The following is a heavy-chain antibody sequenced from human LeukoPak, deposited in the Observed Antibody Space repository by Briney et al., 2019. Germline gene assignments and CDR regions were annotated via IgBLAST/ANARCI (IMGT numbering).Heavy chain of an antibody. D-gene: IGHD5-24*01. Sequence: SVKVSCKASGGTLSSYAISWVRQAPGQGLEWMGGIIPIFGTANYAQKFQGRVTITADESTSTAYMELSSLRSEDTAVYYCARVHPRAGDAFDIWGQGTMVTVSS. CDR2: IIPIFGTA. CDR3: ARVHPRAGDAFDI. J-gene: IGHJ3*02. V-gene: IGHV1-69*13. CDR1: GGTLSSYA.